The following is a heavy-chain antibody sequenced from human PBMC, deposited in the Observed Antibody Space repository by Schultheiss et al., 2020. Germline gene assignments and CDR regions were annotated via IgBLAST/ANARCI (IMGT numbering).Heavy chain of an antibody. CDR1: GGSISSGGYY. CDR3: ARYCSGGSCYNQIDAFDI. CDR2: IYYSGST. V-gene: IGHV4-31*03. Sequence: SETLSLTCTVSGGSISSGGYYWSWIRQHPGKGLEWIGYIYYSGSTYYNPSLKSRVIISVDTSKNQFSLNLRSVTAADTAVYYCARYCSGGSCYNQIDAFDIWGQGTMVTVSS. J-gene: IGHJ3*02. D-gene: IGHD2-15*01.